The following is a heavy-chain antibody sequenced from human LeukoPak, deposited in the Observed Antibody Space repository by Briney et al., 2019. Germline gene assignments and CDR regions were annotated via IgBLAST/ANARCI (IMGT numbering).Heavy chain of an antibody. V-gene: IGHV3-30*02. CDR3: AKSASAYYYIDV. Sequence: PGGSLRLSCAASGFSFSTYAMHWVRQAPGKGLEWVAFMSHDGVKIFHADSVKGRFTISRDNSKSILYLQMNSLRAEDTAVYYCAKSASAYYYIDVWGKGTTVTVSS. J-gene: IGHJ6*03. D-gene: IGHD4/OR15-4a*01. CDR2: MSHDGVKI. CDR1: GFSFSTYA.